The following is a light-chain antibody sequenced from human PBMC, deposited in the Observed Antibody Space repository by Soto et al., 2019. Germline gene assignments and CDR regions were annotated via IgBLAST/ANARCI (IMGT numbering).Light chain of an antibody. V-gene: IGKV3-20*01. J-gene: IGKJ2*01. Sequence: EIVLTQSPGTLSLSPGERATLSCRASQSVSSSYLAWYQQKPGQAPRLLIYGASSRATGIPDRFSGSGSGTGFTLSISRLEPEDFAVYYCQQYCSSPRYTFGQGTKLEIK. CDR3: QQYCSSPRYT. CDR1: QSVSSSY. CDR2: GAS.